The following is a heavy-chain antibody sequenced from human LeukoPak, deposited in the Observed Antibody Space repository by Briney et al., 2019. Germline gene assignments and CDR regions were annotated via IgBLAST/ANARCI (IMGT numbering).Heavy chain of an antibody. CDR3: ARAEYDSSLGFAF. Sequence: GGSLRLSCAVSGFTVSNDYLSWVRQAPGKGLEWVSLINTFSTYYADSVKGRFTISRDISKNTLYLQLNSLRAEDSAVYYCARAEYDSSLGFAFWGQGTPVTVSS. J-gene: IGHJ4*02. D-gene: IGHD3-22*01. CDR2: INTFST. V-gene: IGHV3-53*01. CDR1: GFTVSNDY.